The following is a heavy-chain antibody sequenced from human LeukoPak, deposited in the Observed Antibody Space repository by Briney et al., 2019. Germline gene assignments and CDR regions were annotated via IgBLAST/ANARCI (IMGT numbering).Heavy chain of an antibody. CDR3: ARDEGTREIRYNWNPAWFDP. V-gene: IGHV1-2*02. D-gene: IGHD1-20*01. J-gene: IGHJ5*02. CDR2: INPNSGGT. CDR1: GYTFTGYY. Sequence: ASVKVSCKASGYTFTGYYMHWVGQAPGQGREWMGGINPNSGGTNYAQKFQGRVTMTRDTSISTAYMELSRLSSDDTAVYYCARDEGTREIRYNWNPAWFDPWGQGTLVTVSS.